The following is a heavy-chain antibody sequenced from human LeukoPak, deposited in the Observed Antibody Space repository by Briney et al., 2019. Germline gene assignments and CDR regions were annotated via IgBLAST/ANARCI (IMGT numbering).Heavy chain of an antibody. CDR2: IYYTGST. V-gene: IGHV4-61*03. D-gene: IGHD3-10*01. Sequence: SETLSLTCIVSGDSLSNGNYYWRWLRQPPGKALEWIGYIYYTGSTYYNPSLEGRVTISVDTSRNHLSVKLNSVTAADTAVYYCARSQNYYGSGDYWSQGTLVTASS. CDR3: ARSQNYYGSGDY. CDR1: GDSLSNGNYY. J-gene: IGHJ4*02.